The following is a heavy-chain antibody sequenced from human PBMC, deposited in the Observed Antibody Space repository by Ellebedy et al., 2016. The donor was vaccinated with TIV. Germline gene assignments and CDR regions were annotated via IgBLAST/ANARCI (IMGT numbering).Heavy chain of an antibody. J-gene: IGHJ4*02. D-gene: IGHD5-24*01. CDR2: AIGVNTNK. CDR3: TKDAISGDGYWEFDY. CDR1: GFLLSDYT. Sequence: PGGSLRLSCVASGFLLSDYTMSWVRQAPGGGLEWLAGAIGVNTNKYYADPAKGRFTISRDTSRNTVYLQIYGLRVEDTATYYCTKDAISGDGYWEFDYWGRGTLVTV. V-gene: IGHV3-23*01.